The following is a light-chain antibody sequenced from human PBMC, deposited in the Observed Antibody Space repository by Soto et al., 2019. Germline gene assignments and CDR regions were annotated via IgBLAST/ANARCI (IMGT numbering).Light chain of an antibody. J-gene: IGLJ3*02. V-gene: IGLV1-47*01. CDR1: SSNIGSNY. Sequence: QSVLTQPPSASGTPGQRVTISCSGSSSNIGSNYVYWYQQLPGTAPKLLIYRNNQRPSGVPDRFSAFKSGTSASLAISGLRSEDEADYCCAAWDNSLSGVVFGGGTKLTVL. CDR3: AAWDNSLSGVV. CDR2: RNN.